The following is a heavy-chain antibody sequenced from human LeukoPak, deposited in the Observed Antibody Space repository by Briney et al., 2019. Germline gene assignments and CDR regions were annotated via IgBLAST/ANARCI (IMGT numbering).Heavy chain of an antibody. CDR1: GGSFSGYY. J-gene: IGHJ5*02. Sequence: SETLSLTCAVYGGSFSGYYWSWIRQPPGKGLERIGEINHSGSTNYNPSLKSRVTISVDTSKNQFSLKLSSVTAADTAVYYCARGAITIFGVVALNNWFDPWGQGTLVTVSS. D-gene: IGHD3-3*01. V-gene: IGHV4-34*01. CDR2: INHSGST. CDR3: ARGAITIFGVVALNNWFDP.